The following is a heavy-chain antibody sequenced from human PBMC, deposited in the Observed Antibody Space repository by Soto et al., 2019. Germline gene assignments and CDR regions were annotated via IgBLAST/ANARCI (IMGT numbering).Heavy chain of an antibody. CDR2: ISYDGSNK. V-gene: IGHV3-30-3*01. Sequence: GGSLRLSCAASGFTFSSYAMHWVRQAPGKGLEWVAVISYDGSNKYYADSVKGRFTISRDNSKNTLYLQMNSLRAEDTAVYYCAGNYYDSSGYHDYWGQGTLVTSPQ. CDR1: GFTFSSYA. D-gene: IGHD3-22*01. CDR3: AGNYYDSSGYHDY. J-gene: IGHJ4*02.